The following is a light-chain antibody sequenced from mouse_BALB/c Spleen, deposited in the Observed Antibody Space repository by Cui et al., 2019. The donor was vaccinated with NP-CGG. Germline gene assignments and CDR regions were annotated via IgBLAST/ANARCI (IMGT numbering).Light chain of an antibody. CDR3: ALWYSNHWV. J-gene: IGLJ1*01. CDR1: TGAVTTSNY. CDR2: GTN. V-gene: IGLV1*01. Sequence: QAVVTPESALTTSPGETVTLTCRSNTGAVTTSNYANWVQEKPDYLFTGLIGGTNNRAPGVPARFSGSLIGDKAALTITGAQTEDEAIYFCALWYSNHWVFGGGTKLTVL.